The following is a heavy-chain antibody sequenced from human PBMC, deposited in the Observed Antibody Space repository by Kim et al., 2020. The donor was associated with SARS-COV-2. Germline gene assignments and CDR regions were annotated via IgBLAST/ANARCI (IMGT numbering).Heavy chain of an antibody. Sequence: SETLSLTCTVSGGSASSGSYYWSWIRQPPGKGLEWIGYIHYSGSTNYNPSLKSRVTISVHKCKKQFSLNLSSVTAADTAVYYCARVVPAARFDYWGQGPLGTVSS. CDR1: GGSASSGSYY. D-gene: IGHD2-2*01. CDR3: ARVVPAARFDY. CDR2: IHYSGST. J-gene: IGHJ4*02. V-gene: IGHV4-61*01.